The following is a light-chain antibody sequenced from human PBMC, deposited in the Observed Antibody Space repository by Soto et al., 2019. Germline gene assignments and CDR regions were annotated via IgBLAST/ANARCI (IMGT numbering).Light chain of an antibody. Sequence: EIVLTQSPGTLSLSPGERATFSCRASQSVSSSYIAWYQQKRGQAPRRLIYGASIRATGIPDRFSGSGSGTDFTLTISRLEPEDFAMYYCQQYGSLSWTFGQGTKVDIK. CDR2: GAS. J-gene: IGKJ1*01. V-gene: IGKV3-20*01. CDR3: QQYGSLSWT. CDR1: QSVSSSY.